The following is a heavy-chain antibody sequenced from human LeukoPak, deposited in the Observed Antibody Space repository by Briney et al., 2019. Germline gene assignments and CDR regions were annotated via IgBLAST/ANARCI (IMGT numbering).Heavy chain of an antibody. Sequence: GGSLRLSCAASGFTLSSFGMHWVRQAPGEGLEWVAYIGYTGTDTYYADSVKGRFTISRDNSKNTVHLQVNSLRAADTALYSCARDLTERKYYIAYWGQGTLVTVSS. V-gene: IGHV3-30*02. J-gene: IGHJ4*02. CDR2: IGYTGTDT. D-gene: IGHD2-8*02. CDR1: GFTLSSFG. CDR3: ARDLTERKYYIAY.